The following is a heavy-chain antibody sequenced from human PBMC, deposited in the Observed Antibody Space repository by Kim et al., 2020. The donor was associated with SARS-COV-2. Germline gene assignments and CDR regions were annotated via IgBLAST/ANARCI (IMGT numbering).Heavy chain of an antibody. D-gene: IGHD3-22*01. J-gene: IGHJ4*02. V-gene: IGHV4-59*13. CDR3: ARGGETYYYDSSGYYGFDY. Sequence: SETLSLTCTVSGGSISSYYWSWIRQPPGKGLEWIGYIYYSGSTNYNPSLKSRVTISVDTSKNQFSLKLSSVTAADTAVYYCARGGETYYYDSSGYYGFDYWGQGTLVTVSS. CDR1: GGSISSYY. CDR2: IYYSGST.